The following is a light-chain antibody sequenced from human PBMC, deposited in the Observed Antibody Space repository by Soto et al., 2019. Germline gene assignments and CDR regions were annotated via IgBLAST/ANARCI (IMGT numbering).Light chain of an antibody. CDR2: DAS. CDR1: QSVSFNY. Sequence: EIVLTQSPGTLSLSPGERATLSCGASQSVSFNYLAWYQQKVGLAPRLLIYDASRRATGNPDRFSGSGSGTDVTLTIRIRETEDCAVYVCQQYGSSPYTCGQGTNLEIK. V-gene: IGKV3D-20*01. J-gene: IGKJ2*01. CDR3: QQYGSSPYT.